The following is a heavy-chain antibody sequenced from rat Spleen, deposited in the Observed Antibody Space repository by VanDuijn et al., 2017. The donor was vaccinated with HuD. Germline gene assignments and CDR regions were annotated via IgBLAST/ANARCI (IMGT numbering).Heavy chain of an antibody. V-gene: IGHV5-19*01. D-gene: IGHD1-8*01. Sequence: VQLKESGPGLVQSAQTLSLTCTVSGLSLSSYGVIWIRQAPGKGLEWVASISTGGGNTYYRDSVKGRFTISRDNAKSTLYLQLDSLRSEDTATYYCTTSRDYVMDAWGQGASVTISS. CDR3: TTSRDYVMDA. CDR2: ISTGGGNT. J-gene: IGHJ4*01. CDR1: GLSLSSYG.